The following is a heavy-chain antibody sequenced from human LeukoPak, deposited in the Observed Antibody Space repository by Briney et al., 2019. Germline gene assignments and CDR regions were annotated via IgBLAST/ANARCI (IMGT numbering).Heavy chain of an antibody. CDR1: GFTFSSYA. Sequence: GGSLRLSCAASGFTFSSYAMHWVRQAPGKGLEWVAVISYDGSNKYYADSVKGRFTISRDNSKNTLYLQMNSLRAEDTAVYYCARDRAEIVVVPAAIRYYYYYMDVWGKGTTVTVSS. CDR3: ARDRAEIVVVPAAIRYYYYYMDV. D-gene: IGHD2-2*02. J-gene: IGHJ6*03. CDR2: ISYDGSNK. V-gene: IGHV3-30-3*01.